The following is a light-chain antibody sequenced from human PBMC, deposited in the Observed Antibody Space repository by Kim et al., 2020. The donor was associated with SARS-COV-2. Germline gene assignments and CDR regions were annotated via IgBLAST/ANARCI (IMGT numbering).Light chain of an antibody. Sequence: QSVLTQPPSVSGAPGQRVTISCTGSSSNIGAGYDVHWYQQLPGTAPKLLIYGNSNRPSGVPDRFSGSKSGTSASLAITGLQAEDDADYYCQSYDSSLSALYVFGTGTKVTAL. CDR2: GNS. J-gene: IGLJ1*01. CDR1: SSNIGAGYD. CDR3: QSYDSSLSALYV. V-gene: IGLV1-40*01.